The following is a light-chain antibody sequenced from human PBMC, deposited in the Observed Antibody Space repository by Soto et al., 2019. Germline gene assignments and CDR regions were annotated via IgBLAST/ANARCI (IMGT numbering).Light chain of an antibody. J-gene: IGKJ1*01. CDR2: AES. CDR3: LQHNTFPWT. V-gene: IGKV1-17*01. Sequence: DIQLTQSPSSLSASVSDRVTITCRASQGFTTYLTWYQQKPGKAPNRPIYAESNLHSGVPSRFSGSGSGTEFTLTINSLHPEHSPTSYCLQHNTFPWTFG. CDR1: QGFTTY.